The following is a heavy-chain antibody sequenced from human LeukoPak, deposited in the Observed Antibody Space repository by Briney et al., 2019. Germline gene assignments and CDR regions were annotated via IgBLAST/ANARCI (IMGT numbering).Heavy chain of an antibody. Sequence: GGSLRLSCAASGFTFSNAWMSWVRQAPGKGLEWVGRIKSKTDGGTTDYAAPVKGRFTISRDDSKNTLYLQMNSLKTEDIAVYYCTTDVLPIAAAGDPFDYWGQGTLVTVSS. D-gene: IGHD6-13*01. CDR3: TTDVLPIAAAGDPFDY. CDR2: IKSKTDGGTT. J-gene: IGHJ4*02. CDR1: GFTFSNAW. V-gene: IGHV3-15*01.